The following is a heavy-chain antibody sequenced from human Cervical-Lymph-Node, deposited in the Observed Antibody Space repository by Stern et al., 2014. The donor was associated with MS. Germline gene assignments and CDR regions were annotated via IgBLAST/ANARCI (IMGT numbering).Heavy chain of an antibody. CDR1: GYTFTSYY. Sequence: VHLVESGAEVKKPGASVKVSCKASGYTFTSYYMHWVRQAPGQGLEWMGIINPSGGSTSYAQKFQGRVTMTRDTSTSTVYMELSSLRSEDTAVYYCARDLPVTIFGVVTPERYYYYGMDVWGQGTTVTVSS. D-gene: IGHD3-3*01. V-gene: IGHV1-46*03. CDR2: INPSGGST. J-gene: IGHJ6*02. CDR3: ARDLPVTIFGVVTPERYYYYGMDV.